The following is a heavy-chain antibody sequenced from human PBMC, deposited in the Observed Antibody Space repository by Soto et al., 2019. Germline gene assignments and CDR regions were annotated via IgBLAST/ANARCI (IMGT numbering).Heavy chain of an antibody. D-gene: IGHD1-26*01. Sequence: QLQLQESGPGLVKPSETLSLTCTVSGGSISSSFYYWGWIRQPPGKGLEWIGSIYYTGSTYYNPSPKSRVTVSVDTSKSRFSLKLSSVTAADTAVYYCARHVRVGATWVPDYWGQGALVTVSS. CDR3: ARHVRVGATWVPDY. CDR1: GGSISSSFYY. V-gene: IGHV4-39*01. J-gene: IGHJ4*02. CDR2: IYYTGST.